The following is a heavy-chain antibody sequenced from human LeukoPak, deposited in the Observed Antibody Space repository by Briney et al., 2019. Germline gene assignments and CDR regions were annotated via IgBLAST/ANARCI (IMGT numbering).Heavy chain of an antibody. CDR1: GFTFSRNW. CDR3: ASQSFARFDP. D-gene: IGHD3-16*01. CDR2: IQPDGSEQ. Sequence: GGSLRLSCAASGFTFSRNWMSWVRQAPGKGLEWVGNIQPDGSEQYPVDSVKGRFTISRDNARNSLFLQMNSLRVEDTAVYYCASQSFARFDPWGQGTLVTVSS. J-gene: IGHJ5*02. V-gene: IGHV3-7*01.